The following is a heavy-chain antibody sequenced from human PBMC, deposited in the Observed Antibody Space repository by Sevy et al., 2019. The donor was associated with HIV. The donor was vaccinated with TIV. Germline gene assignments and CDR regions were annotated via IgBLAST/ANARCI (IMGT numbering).Heavy chain of an antibody. D-gene: IGHD2-2*01. Sequence: GGSLRLSCAASGFTFSSYAMHWVRQAPGKGLEWVAVISYDGSNKYYADSVKGRFTISRDNSKNTLYLQMNSLRAEDTAVYYCARTRCSSTSCGPYYYGMDVWGQGTTVTVSS. CDR1: GFTFSSYA. J-gene: IGHJ6*02. V-gene: IGHV3-30*04. CDR3: ARTRCSSTSCGPYYYGMDV. CDR2: ISYDGSNK.